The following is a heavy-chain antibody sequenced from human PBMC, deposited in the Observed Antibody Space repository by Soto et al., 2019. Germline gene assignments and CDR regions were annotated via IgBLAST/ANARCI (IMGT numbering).Heavy chain of an antibody. J-gene: IGHJ4*02. CDR1: GFTFSSYA. Sequence: EVQLLQSGGGVVQPGVSLRFSCAASGFTFSSYAISWVRQAPGKGLEWVSGISGSGGSTYYADSVKGRFTISRDNSKNTMYLQMNSLRAEDTPVYYCAKPASIAARGAFDYWGQGTLVTVSS. D-gene: IGHD6-6*01. CDR2: ISGSGGST. V-gene: IGHV3-23*01. CDR3: AKPASIAARGAFDY.